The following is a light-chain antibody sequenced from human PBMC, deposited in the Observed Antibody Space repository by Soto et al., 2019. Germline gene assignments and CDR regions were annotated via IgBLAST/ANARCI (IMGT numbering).Light chain of an antibody. CDR1: TSDVGGYNF. Sequence: QSVLTQPASVSGSPGQSITISCTGTTSDVGGYNFVSWYQQHPGSAPKLMIYEVSHRPSGVSARFSGSKSGNTASLTISGLLAEDEADYFCASYSFSSTLGVFGGGTKLTVL. CDR3: ASYSFSSTLGV. J-gene: IGLJ2*01. V-gene: IGLV2-14*03. CDR2: EVS.